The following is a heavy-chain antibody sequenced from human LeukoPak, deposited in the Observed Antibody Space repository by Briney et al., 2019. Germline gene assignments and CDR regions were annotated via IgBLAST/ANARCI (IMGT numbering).Heavy chain of an antibody. CDR2: IHPNCGAT. V-gene: IGHV1-2*02. Sequence: ASVKVSCKTSGYTFTDYYLHWVRQAPGQGLEWVGWIHPNCGATHYAQEFQGRLTMTRDTSISTVYMELTRLRSDDTAVYYCARDMGRYSGYDYDYWGQGTLVTASS. CDR3: ARDMGRYSGYDYDY. J-gene: IGHJ4*02. D-gene: IGHD5-12*01. CDR1: GYTFTDYY.